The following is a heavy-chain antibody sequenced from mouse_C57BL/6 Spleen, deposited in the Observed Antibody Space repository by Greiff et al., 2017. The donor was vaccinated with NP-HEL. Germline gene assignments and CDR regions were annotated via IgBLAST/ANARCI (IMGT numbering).Heavy chain of an antibody. J-gene: IGHJ1*03. Sequence: QVQLQQSGAELVKPGASVKISCKASGYAFSSYWMNWVKQRPGKGLEWIGQIYPGDGDTNYNGKFKGKATLTAYKSSSTAYMQLSSLTSEDSAVYFCARNYGSSYGWYFDVWGTGTTVTVSS. CDR3: ARNYGSSYGWYFDV. V-gene: IGHV1-80*01. CDR1: GYAFSSYW. CDR2: IYPGDGDT. D-gene: IGHD1-1*01.